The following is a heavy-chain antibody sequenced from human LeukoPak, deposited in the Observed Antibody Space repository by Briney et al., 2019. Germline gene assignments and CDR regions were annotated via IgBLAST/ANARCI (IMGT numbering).Heavy chain of an antibody. CDR3: VRNDSSGNFDI. V-gene: IGHV4-38-2*01. Sequence: SETLPLPCGVSDYSISSGIYWGWIRQPPGKGLEWIGSVYHSGSTHYSPSLKSRVTISVDTSKNQFSLKLRSVTAADTAVYYCVRNDSSGNFDIWGQGTMVTVSS. D-gene: IGHD3-22*01. J-gene: IGHJ4*02. CDR2: VYHSGST. CDR1: DYSISSGIY.